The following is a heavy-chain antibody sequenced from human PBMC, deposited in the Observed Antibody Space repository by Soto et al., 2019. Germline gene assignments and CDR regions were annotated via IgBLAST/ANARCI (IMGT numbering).Heavy chain of an antibody. CDR3: ARVESGYCSGGSCLIDY. Sequence: SETLSLTCAVSGYSISSGYYWGWIRQPPGKGLEWIGSIYHSGSTYYNPSLKSRVTISVDTSKNQFSLKLSSVTAADTAVYYCARVESGYCSGGSCLIDYWGQGTLVTVSS. D-gene: IGHD2-15*01. CDR2: IYHSGST. V-gene: IGHV4-38-2*01. J-gene: IGHJ4*02. CDR1: GYSISSGYY.